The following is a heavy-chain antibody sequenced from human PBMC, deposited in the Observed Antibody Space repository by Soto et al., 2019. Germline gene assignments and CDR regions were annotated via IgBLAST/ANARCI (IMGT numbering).Heavy chain of an antibody. D-gene: IGHD2-2*01. CDR2: IYYTGTT. V-gene: IGHV4-39*01. CDR1: GGSISSSTYY. CDR3: ARRISTSGSGFDP. Sequence: QLQLQESGPGLVKPSETLSLTCSVSGGSISSSTYYWGWIRQPPGKGLEWIGSIYYTGTTYHNPSLKSRVTISVDKSTNKFSLKLSSVTAADTAVYFCARRISTSGSGFDPWGQGTLVTVSS. J-gene: IGHJ5*02.